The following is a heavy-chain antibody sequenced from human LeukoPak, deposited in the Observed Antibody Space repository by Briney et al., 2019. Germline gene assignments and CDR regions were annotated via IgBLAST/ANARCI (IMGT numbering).Heavy chain of an antibody. CDR3: AKDRGLAAPLYMDV. CDR2: IRYDGSNK. J-gene: IGHJ6*03. CDR1: GFTFSSYG. V-gene: IGHV3-30*02. D-gene: IGHD6-19*01. Sequence: QPGRSLRLSCAASGFTFSSYGMHWVRQAPGKGLEWVAFIRYDGSNKYYADSVKGRFTISRDNSKNTLYLQMNSLRAEDTAVYYCAKDRGLAAPLYMDVWGKGTTVTVSS.